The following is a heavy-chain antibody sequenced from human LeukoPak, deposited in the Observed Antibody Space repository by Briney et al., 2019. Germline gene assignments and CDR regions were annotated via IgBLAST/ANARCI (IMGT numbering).Heavy chain of an antibody. CDR1: GYTFTVHY. D-gene: IGHD3-22*01. V-gene: IGHV1-2*02. Sequence: ASVKVSCKASGYTFTVHYIHWVRQAPGQGPEWMGWINPNSGDANYPQKFQGRVTMTTDTSTSTAYMELRSLRSDDTAVYYCARSPLSPIVVADELDYWGQGTLVTVSS. CDR2: INPNSGDA. CDR3: ARSPLSPIVVADELDY. J-gene: IGHJ4*02.